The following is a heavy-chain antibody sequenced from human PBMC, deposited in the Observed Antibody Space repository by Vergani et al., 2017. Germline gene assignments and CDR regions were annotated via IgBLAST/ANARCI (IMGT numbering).Heavy chain of an antibody. CDR2: VSTGTKSQ. CDR1: GFSLSRFW. D-gene: IGHD2-2*01. V-gene: IGHV3-48*01. Sequence: EVQLVESGGGLVQPGGSLRLSCAASGFSLSRFWMSWVRQAPEKGLEWVSFVSTGTKSQSNAESVKGRFTISRDSAKNSLYLQMDSLRAEDTAVYYCAREYSSTSGRAFDFWGQGTKVTVSS. CDR3: AREYSSTSGRAFDF. J-gene: IGHJ3*01.